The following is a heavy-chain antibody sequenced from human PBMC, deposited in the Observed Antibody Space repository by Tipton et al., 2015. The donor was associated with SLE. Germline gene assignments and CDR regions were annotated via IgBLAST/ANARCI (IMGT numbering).Heavy chain of an antibody. CDR3: AGELGDRDAYDI. D-gene: IGHD3-16*01. CDR1: GFTFSSYW. J-gene: IGHJ3*02. Sequence: SLRLSCAASGFTFSSYWMHWVRQAPGKGLVWVSRINSDGSSTSYADSVKGRFTISRDNAKNTLYLQMNSLRAEDTAVYYCAGELGDRDAYDIWGQGTMVTVSS. V-gene: IGHV3-74*01. CDR2: INSDGSST.